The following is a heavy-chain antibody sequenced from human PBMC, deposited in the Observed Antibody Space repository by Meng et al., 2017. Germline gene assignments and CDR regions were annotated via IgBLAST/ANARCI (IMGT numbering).Heavy chain of an antibody. V-gene: IGHV1-69*05. J-gene: IGHJ6*02. D-gene: IGHD3-22*01. CDR2: IIPIFGTA. CDR1: VGTFRSHA. Sequence: SVTVSCKASVGTFRSHAISWLRQAPGHGLEWMGGIIPIFGTANYAQKFQGRVTITTDESTSTAYVELSSLRSEDTAVYYCARAAAVGVAVVSVYYYGMDVWGQGTTVTVSS. CDR3: ARAAAVGVAVVSVYYYGMDV.